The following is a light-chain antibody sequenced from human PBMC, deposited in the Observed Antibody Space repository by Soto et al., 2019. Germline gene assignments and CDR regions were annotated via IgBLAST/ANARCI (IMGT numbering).Light chain of an antibody. V-gene: IGKV3-15*01. J-gene: IGKJ2*01. CDR3: QHYENWPLYT. Sequence: EIVLTQSPATLSLSPGERATLSCRASQSVDNYLDWYQQKPGQAPRLLIYGASTRATGIPARFSGSGSGTEFTLTISRLQSEDFAVYSCQHYENWPLYTFGQGTKVDIK. CDR1: QSVDNY. CDR2: GAS.